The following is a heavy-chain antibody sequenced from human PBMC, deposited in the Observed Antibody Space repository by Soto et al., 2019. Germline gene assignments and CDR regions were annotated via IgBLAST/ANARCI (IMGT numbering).Heavy chain of an antibody. Sequence: SETLSLTCSVYGGSFSGYYWSWIRQPPGKGLEWIGYIYYSGSTNYNPSLKSRVTISVDTSKNQFSLKLSSVTAADTAVYYCARGSDYYDSSGYYYPGPKFDYWGQGTLVTVSS. V-gene: IGHV4-59*01. D-gene: IGHD3-22*01. CDR3: ARGSDYYDSSGYYYPGPKFDY. CDR1: GGSFSGYY. CDR2: IYYSGST. J-gene: IGHJ4*02.